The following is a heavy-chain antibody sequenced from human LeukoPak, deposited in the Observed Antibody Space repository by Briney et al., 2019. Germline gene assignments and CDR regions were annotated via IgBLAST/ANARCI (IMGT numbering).Heavy chain of an antibody. V-gene: IGHV4-39*01. CDR1: GGSISSSSYY. Sequence: PSETLSLTCTVSGGSISSSSYYWGWIRQPPGKGLEWIGSIYYSGSTYYNPSLKSRVTISVDTSKNQFSLKLSPVTAADTAVYYCASLRSSYYDFWSGYLTDFDYWGQGTLVTVSS. CDR2: IYYSGST. D-gene: IGHD3-3*01. J-gene: IGHJ4*02. CDR3: ASLRSSYYDFWSGYLTDFDY.